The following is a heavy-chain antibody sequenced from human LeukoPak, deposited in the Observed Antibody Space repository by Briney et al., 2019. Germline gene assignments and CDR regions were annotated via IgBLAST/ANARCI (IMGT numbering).Heavy chain of an antibody. J-gene: IGHJ3*02. CDR3: ARDPFGSNGVTIFGVVTMTAFDI. CDR2: IRSTANGYAT. D-gene: IGHD3-3*01. V-gene: IGHV3-73*01. CDR1: GFTFSGSA. Sequence: GGSLRLSCAASGFTFSGSALHWVRQASGKGLEWVGRIRSTANGYATAYAASVKGRFTISRDDSKNTAYLQMDSLKTEDTAVYYCARDPFGSNGVTIFGVVTMTAFDIWGQGTMVTVSS.